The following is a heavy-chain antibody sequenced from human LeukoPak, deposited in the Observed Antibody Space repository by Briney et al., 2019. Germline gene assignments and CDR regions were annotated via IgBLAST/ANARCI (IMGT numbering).Heavy chain of an antibody. Sequence: PGGSLRLSCAASGFTFSSYAMHWVRQAPGKGLEWVAVISYDGSNKYYADSVKGRFTISRDNSKNTLYLQMNSLRAEDTAVYYCARDQHPGGDPVFMSDAFDIWGQGTMVTVSS. CDR2: ISYDGSNK. CDR3: ARDQHPGGDPVFMSDAFDI. CDR1: GFTFSSYA. D-gene: IGHD2-21*02. V-gene: IGHV3-30-3*01. J-gene: IGHJ3*02.